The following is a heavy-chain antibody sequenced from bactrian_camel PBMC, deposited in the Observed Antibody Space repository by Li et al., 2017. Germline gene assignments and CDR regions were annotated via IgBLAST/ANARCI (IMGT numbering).Heavy chain of an antibody. Sequence: HVQLVESGGGSVQAGGSLRLSCAASGLSTGTSCMAWFRQAPGKRREWVSRITNLNRMNYADSVKGRFTISRDNPKSTVYLRMNDLKIEDTAMYYCAAMCPSPGKLLGSDYWGQGTQVTVS. CDR2: ITNLNRM. D-gene: IGHD6*01. CDR1: GLSTGTSC. J-gene: IGHJ4*01. CDR3: AAMCPSPGKLLGSDY. V-gene: IGHV3S53*01.